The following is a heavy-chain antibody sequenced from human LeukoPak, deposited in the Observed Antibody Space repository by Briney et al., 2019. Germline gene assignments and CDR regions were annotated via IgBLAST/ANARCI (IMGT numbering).Heavy chain of an antibody. CDR2: IYHSGST. J-gene: IGHJ4*02. D-gene: IGHD3-16*01. CDR1: GGSISSYY. Sequence: PSETLSLTCTVSGGSISSYYWSWIRQPPGKGLEWIGYIYHSGSTYYNPSLKSRVTISVDRSKNQFSLKLSSVTAADTAVYYCASFTAQGYFDYWGQGTLVTVSS. V-gene: IGHV4-59*12. CDR3: ASFTAQGYFDY.